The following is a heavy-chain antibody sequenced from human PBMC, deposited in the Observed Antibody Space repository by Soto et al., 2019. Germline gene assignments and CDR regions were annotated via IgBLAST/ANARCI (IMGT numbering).Heavy chain of an antibody. CDR1: GGTFNKFA. CDR2: IIPVFRSA. CDR3: ARRYCASHNCQLLHYFVHL. D-gene: IGHD2-8*01. Sequence: AASVKVCGEASGGTFNKFAFSWVRQAPGQGFEWMGGIIPVFRSANYAQRFRGRITITADEYTSTVYLYLNDLRSDDTAVYYCARRYCASHNCQLLHYFVHLWPLGTKDTV. J-gene: IGHJ6*02. V-gene: IGHV1-69*13.